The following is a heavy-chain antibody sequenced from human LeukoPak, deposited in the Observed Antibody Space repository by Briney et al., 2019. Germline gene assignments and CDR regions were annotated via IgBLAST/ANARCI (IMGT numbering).Heavy chain of an antibody. J-gene: IGHJ4*02. CDR2: ISTYNGDT. D-gene: IGHD1-26*01. Sequence: ASVKVSCKASGYTFTSNALGWVRQAPGQGLEWMGWISTYNGDTNYAQNLQGRVTMTTDTSTSTAYMDLRSLRSDDTAVYYCARDTGSSPGDYWGQGTLVTVSS. CDR3: ARDTGSSPGDY. V-gene: IGHV1-18*01. CDR1: GYTFTSNA.